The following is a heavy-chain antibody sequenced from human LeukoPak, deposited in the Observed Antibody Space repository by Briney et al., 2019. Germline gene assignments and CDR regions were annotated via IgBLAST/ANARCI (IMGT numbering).Heavy chain of an antibody. J-gene: IGHJ2*01. V-gene: IGHV3-21*01. D-gene: IGHD2-2*01. CDR2: ISSDSSYI. CDR1: GFTFNSYS. CDR3: ARTLQSCTSTSCYIWYFDL. Sequence: GGSLRLSCAAPGFTFNSYSMNWVRQAPGKGLEWVSSISSDSSYIYYADSMEGRFTISRDNAKNSLYLQMNSLRAEDTAVYYCARTLQSCTSTSCYIWYFDLWGRGTLVTVSS.